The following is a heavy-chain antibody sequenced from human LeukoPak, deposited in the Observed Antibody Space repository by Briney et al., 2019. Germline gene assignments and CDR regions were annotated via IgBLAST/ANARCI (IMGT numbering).Heavy chain of an antibody. CDR2: IIPIFGTA. J-gene: IGHJ5*02. CDR3: ARRSSSSFIWFDP. Sequence: ASVKVSCKASGYTFTGYYMHWVRQAPGQGLEWMGGIIPIFGTANYAQKFQGRVTITTDESTSTAYMELSSLRSEDTAVYYCARRSSSSFIWFDPWGQGTLVTVSS. CDR1: GYTFTGYY. V-gene: IGHV1-69*05. D-gene: IGHD6-6*01.